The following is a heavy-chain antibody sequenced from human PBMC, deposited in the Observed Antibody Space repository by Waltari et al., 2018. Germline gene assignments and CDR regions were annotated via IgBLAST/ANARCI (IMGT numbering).Heavy chain of an antibody. CDR2: IIPIFGTA. V-gene: IGHV1-69*01. CDR3: ARGCFEYSYGTNPLYYYYGMDV. Sequence: QVQLVQSGAEVKKPGSSVKVSCKASGGTFSSYAISWVRQAPGQGLEWMGGIIPIFGTANYAQKFQGRVTITADESTSTAYMELSSLRSEDTAVYYCARGCFEYSYGTNPLYYYYGMDVWGQGP. CDR1: GGTFSSYA. J-gene: IGHJ6*02. D-gene: IGHD5-18*01.